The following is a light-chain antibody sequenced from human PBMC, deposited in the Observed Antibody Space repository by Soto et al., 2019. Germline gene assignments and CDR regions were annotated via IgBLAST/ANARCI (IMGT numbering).Light chain of an antibody. CDR3: VQDYNYPRT. CDR2: ATS. J-gene: IGKJ1*01. CDR1: QDIRTE. V-gene: IGKV1-6*01. Sequence: AIQMTQSPSSLSASVGDRVTITCRASQDIRTELGWYQQKPGKAPNLLIYATSSLQSGVPSRFSGSGSGTDFTLTISSLQPEDFATYYCVQDYNYPRTCGQGTKVEI.